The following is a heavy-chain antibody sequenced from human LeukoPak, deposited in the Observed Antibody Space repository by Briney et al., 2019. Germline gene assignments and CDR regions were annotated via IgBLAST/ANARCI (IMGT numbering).Heavy chain of an antibody. CDR1: GYTFTSYA. CDR2: INPNSGGT. Sequence: ASVKVSCKASGYTFTSYAISWVRQAPGQGLEWMGWINPNSGGTNYAQKFQGRVTMTRDTSISTAYMELSRLRSDDTAVYYCARDWGLGTIDYWGQGTLVTVSS. D-gene: IGHD1/OR15-1a*01. CDR3: ARDWGLGTIDY. V-gene: IGHV1-2*02. J-gene: IGHJ4*02.